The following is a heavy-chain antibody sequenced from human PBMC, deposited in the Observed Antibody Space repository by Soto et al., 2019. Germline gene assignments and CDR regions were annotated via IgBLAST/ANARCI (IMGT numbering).Heavy chain of an antibody. CDR2: ISSSSSTI. CDR3: ASVAQALSDDAFDI. Sequence: EVQLVESGGGLVQPGGSLRLSCAASGFTFSSYSMNWVRQAPGKGLEWVSYISSSSSTIYYADSVKGRFTISRDNAKNSLYLQMNSLRDEDTAVYYCASVAQALSDDAFDIWGQGTMVTVSS. CDR1: GFTFSSYS. V-gene: IGHV3-48*02. J-gene: IGHJ3*02. D-gene: IGHD5-12*01.